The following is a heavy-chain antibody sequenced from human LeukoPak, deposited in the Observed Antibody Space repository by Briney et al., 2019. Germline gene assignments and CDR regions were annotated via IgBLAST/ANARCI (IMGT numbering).Heavy chain of an antibody. J-gene: IGHJ4*02. CDR3: ARGLSGYASSLGY. CDR2: INRAGRST. D-gene: IGHD6-6*01. Sequence: GGSLRLSCAASGFTFSSYWMHWVRHAPGKGLVWVSRINRAGRSTSYGESVRGGFSISRDNAKNTLYRQRNSLRAEDTAVYYCARGLSGYASSLGYWGQGTLVTVSA. CDR1: GFTFSSYW. V-gene: IGHV3-74*01.